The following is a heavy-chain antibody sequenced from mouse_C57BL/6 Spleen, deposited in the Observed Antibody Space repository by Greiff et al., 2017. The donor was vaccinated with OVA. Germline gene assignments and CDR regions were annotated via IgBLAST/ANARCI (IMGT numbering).Heavy chain of an antibody. CDR2: ISDGGSYT. J-gene: IGHJ2*01. CDR1: GFTFSSYA. D-gene: IGHD1-1*01. CDR3: ARDPYYGSSYGGFYFDY. V-gene: IGHV5-4*01. Sequence: EVQVVESGGGLVKPGGSLKLSCAASGFTFSSYAMSWVRQTPEKRLEWVATISDGGSYTYYPDNVKGRFTISRDNAKNNLYLQMSHLKSEDTAMYYCARDPYYGSSYGGFYFDYWGQGTTLTVSS.